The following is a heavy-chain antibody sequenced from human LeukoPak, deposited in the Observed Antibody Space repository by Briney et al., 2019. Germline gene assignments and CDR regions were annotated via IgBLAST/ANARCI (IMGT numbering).Heavy chain of an antibody. CDR2: MNPNSGNT. V-gene: IGHV1-8*01. J-gene: IGHJ5*02. CDR1: GYTFTSYD. CDR3: ARMSYYDRRGDNWFDP. Sequence: VASVKVSCKASGYTFTSYDINWVRQATGQGLEWMGWMNPNSGNTGYAQKFQGRVTMTRDTSISTAYMELSSLRPEDTAVYYCARMSYYDRRGDNWFDPWGQGTLVIVSS. D-gene: IGHD3-22*01.